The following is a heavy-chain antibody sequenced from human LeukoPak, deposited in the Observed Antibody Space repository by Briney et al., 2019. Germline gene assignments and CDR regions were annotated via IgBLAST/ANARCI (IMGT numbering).Heavy chain of an antibody. V-gene: IGHV3-21*01. J-gene: IGHJ3*02. Sequence: GGSLRLSCAASGFTFSSYSMNWVRQAPGKGLEWVSSISSSSSYIYYADSVKGRFTISRDNAKNSLYLQMNSLRAEDTAVYYCAREIGWFGESYDAFDIWGQGTMVTVSS. CDR2: ISSSSSYI. CDR1: GFTFSSYS. D-gene: IGHD3-10*01. CDR3: AREIGWFGESYDAFDI.